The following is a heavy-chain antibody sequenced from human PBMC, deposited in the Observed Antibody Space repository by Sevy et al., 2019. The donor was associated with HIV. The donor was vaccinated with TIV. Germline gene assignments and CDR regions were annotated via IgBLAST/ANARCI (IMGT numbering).Heavy chain of an antibody. CDR3: ASERGGPVQLERLTSYYGMDI. J-gene: IGHJ6*02. CDR1: GGPFNTYA. D-gene: IGHD1-1*01. V-gene: IGHV1-69*13. CDR2: NISLFGTP. Sequence: ASVKVSCKASGGPFNTYAITWIRQAPGQGLEWMGGNISLFGTPTYAHHFQGRITITADESRTTAYMELSSLRSEDTAVYYCASERGGPVQLERLTSYYGMDIWGQGTTVTVSS.